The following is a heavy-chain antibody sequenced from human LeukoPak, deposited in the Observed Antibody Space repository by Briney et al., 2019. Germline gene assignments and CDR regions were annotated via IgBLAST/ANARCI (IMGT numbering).Heavy chain of an antibody. V-gene: IGHV4-61*01. J-gene: IGHJ4*02. CDR3: ARASIAAAGRSIDY. CDR2: IYYSGST. CDR1: GGSVSSGSYY. Sequence: SETLSLTCTVSGGSVSSGSYYWSWIRQPPGKGLEWIGYIYYSGSTNYNPSLKSRVTISVDTSKNQFFLKLSSVTAADTAVYYCARASIAAAGRSIDYWGQGTLVTVSS. D-gene: IGHD6-13*01.